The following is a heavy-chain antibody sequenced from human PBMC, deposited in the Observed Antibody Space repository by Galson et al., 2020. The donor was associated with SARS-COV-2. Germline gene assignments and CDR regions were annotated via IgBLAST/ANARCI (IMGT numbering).Heavy chain of an antibody. CDR1: GGSISSGGYS. CDR2: TYHSGST. J-gene: IGHJ4*02. D-gene: IGHD3-22*01. CDR3: GRGNYYDSFGYFDY. V-gene: IGHV4-30-2*01. Sequence: SETLSLTCAVSGGSISSGGYSWSWIRQPPGKGLEWTGYTYHSGSTYYNPSLKSRVTISVDRSKNQLSLKLRSVTAADTAMYYWGRGNYYDSFGYFDYWGQGTLVTVSS.